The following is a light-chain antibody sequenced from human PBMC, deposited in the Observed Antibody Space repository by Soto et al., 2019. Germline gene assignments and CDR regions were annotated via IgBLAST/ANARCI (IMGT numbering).Light chain of an antibody. CDR3: CSFAGSYTFVL. CDR1: SSDVGAYNY. Sequence: QSVLTQPRSVSGSPGQSVTISCTGTSSDVGAYNYVSWYQQHPGKAPKLMIYDVSKRPSGVPDRFSGSKSGNTASLTISGLQADDEADYYCCSFAGSYTFVLFGGGTKLTVL. J-gene: IGLJ2*01. V-gene: IGLV2-11*01. CDR2: DVS.